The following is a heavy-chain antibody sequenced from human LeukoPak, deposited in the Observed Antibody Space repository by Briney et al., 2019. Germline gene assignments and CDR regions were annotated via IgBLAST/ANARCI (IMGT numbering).Heavy chain of an antibody. CDR3: ARSWYSSGWYQDYYYYGMDV. V-gene: IGHV3-7*01. D-gene: IGHD6-19*01. CDR2: IKQDGSEK. J-gene: IGHJ6*02. Sequence: GGSLRLSCAASGFTFSSYSMNWVRQAPGKGLEWVANIKQDGSEKYYVDSVKGRFTISRDNAKNSLYLQMNSLRAEDTAVYYCARSWYSSGWYQDYYYYGMDVWGQGITVTVSS. CDR1: GFTFSSYS.